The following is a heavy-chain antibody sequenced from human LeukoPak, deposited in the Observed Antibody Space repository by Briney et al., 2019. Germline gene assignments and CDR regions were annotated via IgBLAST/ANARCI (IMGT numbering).Heavy chain of an antibody. V-gene: IGHV3-7*04. J-gene: IGHJ4*02. CDR3: ARDRYDTAMVDFDY. D-gene: IGHD5-18*01. CDR2: IKQDGSEK. Sequence: QPGGSLRLSCAASGFTFSSYWMSWVRQAPGKGLEWVANIKQDGSEKYYVDSVKGRFTISRDNAKNSLYLQMNSLRAEDTAVYYCARDRYDTAMVDFDYRGQGTLVTVSS. CDR1: GFTFSSYW.